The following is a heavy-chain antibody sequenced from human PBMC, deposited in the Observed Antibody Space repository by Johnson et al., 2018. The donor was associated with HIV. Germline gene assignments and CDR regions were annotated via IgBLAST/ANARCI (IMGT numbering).Heavy chain of an antibody. Sequence: VQPVESGGGVVQPGRSLRLSCAASGFTFSSYAMHWVRQAPGTGLEWVAAISYDGRNKDYADSVKGRFTISRDNSKNTLYLQMNSLRAEDTAVYYCARLRGAFDIWGQGTMVTVSS. CDR3: ARLRGAFDI. V-gene: IGHV3-30*04. CDR2: ISYDGRNK. J-gene: IGHJ3*02. CDR1: GFTFSSYA.